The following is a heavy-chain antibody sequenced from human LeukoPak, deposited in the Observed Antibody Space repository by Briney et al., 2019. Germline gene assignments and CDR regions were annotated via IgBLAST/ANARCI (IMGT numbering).Heavy chain of an antibody. CDR1: GGSFSGYY. D-gene: IGHD2-15*01. CDR3: ARGPLYCSGGSCYTSLYYYGMDV. CDR2: INHIGST. V-gene: IGHV4-34*01. Sequence: SETLSLTCAVYGGSFSGYYWSWIRQPPGKGLEWIGEINHIGSTNYNPCLKSRVTISVDTSKNQFSLKMSSVNAADTAVYSCARGPLYCSGGSCYTSLYYYGMDVWGKGTTVTVS. J-gene: IGHJ6*04.